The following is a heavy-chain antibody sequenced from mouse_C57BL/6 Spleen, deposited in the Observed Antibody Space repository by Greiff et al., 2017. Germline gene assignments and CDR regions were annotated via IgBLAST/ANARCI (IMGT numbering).Heavy chain of an antibody. D-gene: IGHD1-1*01. J-gene: IGHJ4*01. CDR2: IWRGGST. CDR1: GFPFTSYG. V-gene: IGHV2-5*01. CDR3: TKNSPCSSPSYAMYY. Sequence: VQGVESGPGLVQPSPSLSLTCTVSGFPFTSYGVHWVRQSPGKGLEWLGVIWRGGSTDYNAAFMSRLSITKVNSKSQVFFKMNSLQADDPAIYYCTKNSPCSSPSYAMYYWGQGTSVTV.